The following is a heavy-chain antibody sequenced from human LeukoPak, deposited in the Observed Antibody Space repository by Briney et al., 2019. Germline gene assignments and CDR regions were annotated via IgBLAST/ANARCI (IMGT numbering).Heavy chain of an antibody. CDR1: GGSFSGYY. CDR2: INHSGST. CDR3: ARWNVWGSYRYTGGYFDY. V-gene: IGHV4-34*01. J-gene: IGHJ4*02. Sequence: EPLPLTCCVYGGSFSGYYWSWIRRPPGKGLEWIGEINHSGSTNYNPSLKSRVTISVDTSKNQFSLKLSSVTAADTAVYYCARWNVWGSYRYTGGYFDYWGQGTLVTVSS. D-gene: IGHD3-16*02.